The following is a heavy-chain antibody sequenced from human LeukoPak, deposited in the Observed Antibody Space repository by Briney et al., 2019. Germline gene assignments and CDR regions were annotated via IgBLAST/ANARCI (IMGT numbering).Heavy chain of an antibody. J-gene: IGHJ2*01. CDR1: GYSFTSYW. D-gene: IGHD4-17*01. CDR3: ARDSDYGDYVLDL. Sequence: GESLKISCKGSGYSFTSYWIGWVRQAPGKGLEWVANIKQDGSEKYYVDSVKGRFTISRDNAKNSLYLQMNSLRAEDTAVYYCARDSDYGDYVLDLWGRGTLVTVSS. V-gene: IGHV3-7*03. CDR2: IKQDGSEK.